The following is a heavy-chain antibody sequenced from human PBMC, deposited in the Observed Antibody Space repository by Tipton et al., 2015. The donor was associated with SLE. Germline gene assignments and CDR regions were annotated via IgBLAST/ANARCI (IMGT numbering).Heavy chain of an antibody. J-gene: IGHJ6*03. CDR1: GDSISSHY. D-gene: IGHD4-23*01. V-gene: IGHV4-59*11. CDR3: ARETRVVTPADYFYYMDV. Sequence: TLSLTCSVSGDSISSHYWTWIRQPPGKGLEWIGCIYYSGNTNYHPSLKSRVTISVDTSKSQFSLKLRSVTAADTAVYFCARETRVVTPADYFYYMDVWGKGTTVTVSS. CDR2: IYYSGNT.